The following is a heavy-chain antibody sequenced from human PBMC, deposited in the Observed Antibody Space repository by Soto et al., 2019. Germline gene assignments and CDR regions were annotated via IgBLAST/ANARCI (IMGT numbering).Heavy chain of an antibody. CDR3: ARRHPYQPLFDLDY. D-gene: IGHD3-3*01. CDR1: GFTFSSYE. V-gene: IGHV3-48*03. J-gene: IGHJ4*02. CDR2: ISSSGSTI. Sequence: PGGSLRLSCAASGFTFSSYEMNWVRQAPGKGLEWVSYISSSGSTIYYADSVKGRFTISRDNAKNSLYLQMNSLRAEDTAVYYCARRHPYQPLFDLDYWGQGTLVTVSS.